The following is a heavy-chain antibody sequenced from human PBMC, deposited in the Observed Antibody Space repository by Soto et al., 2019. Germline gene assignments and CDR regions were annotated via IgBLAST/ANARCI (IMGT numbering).Heavy chain of an antibody. V-gene: IGHV3-49*03. D-gene: IGHD3-3*01. Sequence: GGSLRLSCTASGFTFGDYAMSWFRQAPGKGLEWVGFIRSKAYGGTTEYAASVKGRFTISRDDSKSIAYLQMNSLKTEDTAVYYCTRGLRFVEYRAPPPYYYMDVWGKGTTVTVSS. CDR3: TRGLRFVEYRAPPPYYYMDV. CDR1: GFTFGDYA. CDR2: IRSKAYGGTT. J-gene: IGHJ6*03.